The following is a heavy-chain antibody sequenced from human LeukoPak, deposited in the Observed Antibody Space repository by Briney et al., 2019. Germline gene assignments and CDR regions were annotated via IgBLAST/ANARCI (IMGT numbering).Heavy chain of an antibody. CDR3: AREVAVAGTYYFDY. CDR1: GFTFSTYG. V-gene: IGHV3-30*03. J-gene: IGHJ4*02. CDR2: ISYDGSNE. D-gene: IGHD6-19*01. Sequence: GGSLRLSCAASGFTFSTYGMHWVRQAPGKGLEWVAVISYDGSNEYYADSVKGRFTISRDNSKNTLYLQMNSLRAEDTAVYYCAREVAVAGTYYFDYWGQGTLVTVSS.